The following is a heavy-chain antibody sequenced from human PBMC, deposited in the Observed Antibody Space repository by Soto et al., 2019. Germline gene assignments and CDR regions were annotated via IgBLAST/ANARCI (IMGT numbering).Heavy chain of an antibody. V-gene: IGHV3-30*18. CDR1: GFTFSSYG. CDR3: AKDLFVKVWLLPPDY. CDR2: ISYDGSNK. D-gene: IGHD3-22*01. Sequence: QVQLVESGGGVVQPGRSPRLSCAASGFTFSSYGMHWVRQAPGKGLEWVAVISYDGSNKYYADSVKGRFTISRDNSKNTLYLQMNSLRAEDTAVYYCAKDLFVKVWLLPPDYWGQGTLVTVSS. J-gene: IGHJ4*02.